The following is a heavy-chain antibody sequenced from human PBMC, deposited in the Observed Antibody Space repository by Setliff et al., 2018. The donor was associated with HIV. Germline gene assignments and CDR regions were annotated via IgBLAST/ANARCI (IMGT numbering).Heavy chain of an antibody. Sequence: PGGSLRLSCAASGFAFSDYAMTWVRQPPGKGLEWVSAISDSGGATKNADSVKGRFTISRDNSKKMLYLQMNSLRAEDTAVYYCAKCGGTCWHNFFGPWGQGTLVTVSS. D-gene: IGHD2-15*01. V-gene: IGHV3-23*01. J-gene: IGHJ5*02. CDR2: ISDSGGAT. CDR1: GFAFSDYA. CDR3: AKCGGTCWHNFFGP.